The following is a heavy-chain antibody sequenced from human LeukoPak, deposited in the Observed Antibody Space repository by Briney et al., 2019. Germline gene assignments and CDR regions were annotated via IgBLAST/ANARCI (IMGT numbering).Heavy chain of an antibody. Sequence: GGSLRLSCAASGFTFSGYIMNWVRQTPGKGLEWVSSISSSSSYIYYADSVKGRFTISRDNAKNSLYLQMNSLRAEDTAVYHCARDRWGAVASFDYWGQGTLVTVSS. V-gene: IGHV3-21*01. J-gene: IGHJ4*02. CDR3: ARDRWGAVASFDY. D-gene: IGHD6-19*01. CDR1: GFTFSGYI. CDR2: ISSSSSYI.